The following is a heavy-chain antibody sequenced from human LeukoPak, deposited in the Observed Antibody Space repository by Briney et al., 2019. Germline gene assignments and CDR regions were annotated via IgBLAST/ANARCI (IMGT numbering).Heavy chain of an antibody. Sequence: GGSLRLSCAASGFTFSSYDMHWVRQAPGKGLEWVSHISRGSDTMYYADSVKGRFTISRDDAKNSLYLHMNNLRDEDTALYYCASVFGVTRIDYWGQGTLVTVSS. CDR1: GFTFSSYD. CDR2: ISRGSDTM. V-gene: IGHV3-48*02. CDR3: ASVFGVTRIDY. J-gene: IGHJ4*02. D-gene: IGHD3-3*01.